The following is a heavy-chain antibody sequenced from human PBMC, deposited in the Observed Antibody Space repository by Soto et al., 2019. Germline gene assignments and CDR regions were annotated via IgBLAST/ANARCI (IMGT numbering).Heavy chain of an antibody. J-gene: IGHJ4*02. Sequence: GGSLRLSCAASGFTFSSYAMSWVRQAPGKGLEWVSVISGSGGSTYYADSVEGRFTISRDNYKNTLYLQMNSLRAEGTAVYYCAKCSPRYSSGLKAYYFDYWGQGTLVTVSS. CDR3: AKCSPRYSSGLKAYYFDY. V-gene: IGHV3-23*01. CDR1: GFTFSSYA. CDR2: ISGSGGST. D-gene: IGHD6-19*01.